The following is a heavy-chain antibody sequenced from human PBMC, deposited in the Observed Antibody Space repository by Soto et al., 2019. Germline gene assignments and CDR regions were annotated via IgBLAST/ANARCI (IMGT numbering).Heavy chain of an antibody. J-gene: IGHJ5*02. Sequence: HSDTPALTSTVSGGSISSSSYYWGWIRQPPGKGLEWIGSIYYSGSTYYNPSLKSRVTISVDTSKNQFSLKLSSATAADTAVYYCARHHSPGSSSNWFDPWGQGTLVTVSS. D-gene: IGHD6-6*01. CDR3: ARHHSPGSSSNWFDP. V-gene: IGHV4-39*01. CDR2: IYYSGST. CDR1: GGSISSSSYY.